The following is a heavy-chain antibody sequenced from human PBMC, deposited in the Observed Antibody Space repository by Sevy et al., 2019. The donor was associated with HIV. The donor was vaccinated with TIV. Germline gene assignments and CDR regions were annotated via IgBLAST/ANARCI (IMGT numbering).Heavy chain of an antibody. D-gene: IGHD6-19*01. Sequence: SQTLSLTCAISGDSVSSNSAAWNWIRQSPSRGLEWLGRTYYRSKWYNDYAVSVKSRITINPDTSKNQFSLQLNSVTPEDTAVYYCARGGYSSGWSTVYYYYYGMDVWGQRTTVTVSS. V-gene: IGHV6-1*01. J-gene: IGHJ6*02. CDR3: ARGGYSSGWSTVYYYYYGMDV. CDR2: TYYRSKWYN. CDR1: GDSVSSNSAA.